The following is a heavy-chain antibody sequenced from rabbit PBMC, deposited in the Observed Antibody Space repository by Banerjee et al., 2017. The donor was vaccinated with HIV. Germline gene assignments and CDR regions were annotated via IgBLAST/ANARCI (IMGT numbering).Heavy chain of an antibody. J-gene: IGHJ4*01. D-gene: IGHD8-1*01. CDR3: ARDGGRSGNL. V-gene: IGHV1S40*01. CDR2: IAGSSSGFT. Sequence: QSLEESGGGLVQPEGSLTLTCKASGFSFSSSDYICWVRQAPGKGLEWISCIAGSSSGFTYSATWATGRFTISKTSSTTVTLQMTSLTVADTATYFCARDGGRSGNLWGPGTLVTVS. CDR1: GFSFSSSDY.